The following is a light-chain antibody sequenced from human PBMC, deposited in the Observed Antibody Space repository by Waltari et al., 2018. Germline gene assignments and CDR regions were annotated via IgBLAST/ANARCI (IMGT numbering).Light chain of an antibody. V-gene: IGKV1-5*03. J-gene: IGKJ2*01. Sequence: DIQMPQSPSTLSASVGDKVTITCRAKESISIWLAWYQHKPGTAPKLLIYRASTLERGFPSRFSGAGSGTEFTLTISSLQPDDFATYYCQQYDSESYTFGQGTKLEIK. CDR3: QQYDSESYT. CDR1: ESISIW. CDR2: RAS.